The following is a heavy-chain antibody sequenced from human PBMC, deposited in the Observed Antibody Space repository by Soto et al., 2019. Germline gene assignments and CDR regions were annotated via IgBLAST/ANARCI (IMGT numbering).Heavy chain of an antibody. CDR1: GYTLTSFG. CDR2: ISGYNGKT. D-gene: IGHD3-10*01. J-gene: IGHJ4*02. V-gene: IGHV1-18*04. Sequence: ASVKVSCKASGYTLTSFGVSWLRQAPGQGPEWMGWISGYNGKTKYTQKVQGRVTLTTDTSTATAYMELRSLRSDDAAVYFCARDKMIDDFGLGSFDYWGQGTVVTVSS. CDR3: ARDKMIDDFGLGSFDY.